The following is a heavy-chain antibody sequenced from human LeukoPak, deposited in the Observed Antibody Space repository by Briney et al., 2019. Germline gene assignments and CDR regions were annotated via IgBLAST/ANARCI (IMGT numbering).Heavy chain of an antibody. D-gene: IGHD5-12*01. CDR1: GGSVSSTSYY. J-gene: IGHJ5*01. CDR2: IYYTGNT. Sequence: PSETLSLTCTVSGGSVSSTSYYWGWIRQPPGMGLEWIGNIYYTGNTYYNPSLKSRVTNSIDTSKNQFSLKLNSVTAADTAVYYCAREGRYGGYDYDSWGQGTLVTVSS. V-gene: IGHV4-39*07. CDR3: AREGRYGGYDYDS.